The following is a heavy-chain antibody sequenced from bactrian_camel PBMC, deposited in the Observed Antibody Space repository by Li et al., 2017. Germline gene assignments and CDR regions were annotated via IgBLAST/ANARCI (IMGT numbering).Heavy chain of an antibody. V-gene: IGHV3S40*01. D-gene: IGHD2*01. CDR3: AADKLYGGTYRPALLILVL. J-gene: IGHJ6*01. CDR1: ESTIDSRC. CDR2: IYTGYTGDSII. Sequence: DVQLVESGGGSVQAGGSLKLSCAASESTIDSRCMAWFRQAPGKERERIATIYTGYTGDSIIRYADSVKGRFTISQENAKNTVYLQMNSAKPEDTGMFICAADKLYGGTYRPALLILVLGARGPRSPSP.